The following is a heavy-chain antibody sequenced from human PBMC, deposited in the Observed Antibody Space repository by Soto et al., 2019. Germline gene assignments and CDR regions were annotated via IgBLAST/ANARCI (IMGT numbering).Heavy chain of an antibody. CDR1: XXXXSXXXXX. CDR3: ARVVLRSFDT. D-gene: IGHD3-16*01. V-gene: IGHV4-30-4*01. CDR2: IYYNGIT. Sequence: SETLSLTCTXXXXXXSXXXXXXXXIRQPPGKCLDWIGYIYYNGITYYNPSLKSRLSISADTSKIRFSLVLTSVTAADTAVYYCARVVLRSFDTWGQGIMVT. J-gene: IGHJ3*02.